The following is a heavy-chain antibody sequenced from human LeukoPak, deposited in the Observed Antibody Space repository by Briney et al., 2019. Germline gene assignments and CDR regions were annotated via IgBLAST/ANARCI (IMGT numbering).Heavy chain of an antibody. D-gene: IGHD4-17*01. CDR3: AREASQGDYTDH. V-gene: IGHV1-18*04. CDR1: RYTFTGYF. Sequence: GASVKVSCKASRYTFTGYFIHWVRQAPGQGLEWMGWISAYNGNTNYAQKLQGRVTMTTDTSTSTAYMELRSLRSDDTAVYYCAREASQGDYTDHWGQGTLVTVSS. CDR2: ISAYNGNT. J-gene: IGHJ4*02.